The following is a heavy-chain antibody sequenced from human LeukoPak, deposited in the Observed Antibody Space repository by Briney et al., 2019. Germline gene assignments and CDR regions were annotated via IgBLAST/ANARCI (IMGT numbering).Heavy chain of an antibody. V-gene: IGHV3-33*08. CDR3: AREISDIWTVYYEWNYYYYGMDV. J-gene: IGHJ6*02. Sequence: GGSLRLSCAASGFTFSSYGMHWVRQAPGKGLEWVAVIWYDGSNKYYADSVKGRFTISRDNSKNTLYLQMNSLRAENTAVYYCAREISDIWTVYYEWNYYYYGMDVWAQGPTVTVSS. D-gene: IGHD3-9*01. CDR2: IWYDGSNK. CDR1: GFTFSSYG.